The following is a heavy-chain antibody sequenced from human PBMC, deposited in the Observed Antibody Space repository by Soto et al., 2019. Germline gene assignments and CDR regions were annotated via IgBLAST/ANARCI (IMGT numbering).Heavy chain of an antibody. J-gene: IGHJ6*02. V-gene: IGHV1-69*12. CDR2: IIPIFGTA. D-gene: IGHD1-1*01. Sequence: QVQLVQSGAEVKKPGSSVKVSCKASGGTFSSYAISWVRQAPGQGLEWMGGIIPIFGTANYAQKFQGRVTITADESTSTAYMELSSLRSEDTAVYYCARAPELERLGWSHYYYGMDVWGQGTTVTVSS. CDR3: ARAPELERLGWSHYYYGMDV. CDR1: GGTFSSYA.